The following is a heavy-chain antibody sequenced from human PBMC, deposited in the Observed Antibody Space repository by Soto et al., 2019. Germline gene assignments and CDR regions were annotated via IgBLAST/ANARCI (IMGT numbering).Heavy chain of an antibody. D-gene: IGHD6-13*01. V-gene: IGHV3-23*01. CDR3: AKDRTAGTGDAFAI. J-gene: IGHJ3*02. CDR2: ISGSGDST. Sequence: EVQLLESGGGLVQPGGSLRLSCAASGFTFSSYAMSWVHQAPGKVLEWVSAISGSGDSTYYADSVKGRFTISRDNSKNTLYIQMNSLRAEDTAVYYYAKDRTAGTGDAFAIWGQETMVTVSS. CDR1: GFTFSSYA.